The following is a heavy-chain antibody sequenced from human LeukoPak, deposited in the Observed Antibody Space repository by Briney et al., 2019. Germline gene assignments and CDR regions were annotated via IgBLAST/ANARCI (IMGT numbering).Heavy chain of an antibody. CDR1: GFTFSGYA. J-gene: IGHJ1*01. CDR2: ISGSGAST. Sequence: GGSLRLSCAASGFTFSGYAMSWVRQAPGKGLEWVSAISGSGASTYYADSVKGRFTISRDNSKNTLYLQMNSLRAEDTAVYYCAKAGSGWYDFQHWGQGTLVTVSS. CDR3: AKAGSGWYDFQH. V-gene: IGHV3-23*01. D-gene: IGHD6-19*01.